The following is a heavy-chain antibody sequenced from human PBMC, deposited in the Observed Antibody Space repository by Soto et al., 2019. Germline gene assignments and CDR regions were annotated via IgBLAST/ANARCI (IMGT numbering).Heavy chain of an antibody. J-gene: IGHJ3*02. CDR2: IYYSGST. D-gene: IGHD2-15*01. V-gene: IGHV4-31*03. CDR1: GGSISSGGYY. Sequence: NPSETLSLTCTVSGGSISSGGYYWSWIRQHPGKGLEWIGYIYYSGSTYYNPSLKSRVTISVDTSKNQFSLKLSSVTAADTAVYYCARGGIVVVVAARDAFDIWGQGTMVTVSS. CDR3: ARGGIVVVVAARDAFDI.